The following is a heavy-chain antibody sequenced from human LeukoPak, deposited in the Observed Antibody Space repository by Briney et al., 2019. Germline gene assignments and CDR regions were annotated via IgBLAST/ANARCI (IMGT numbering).Heavy chain of an antibody. Sequence: SETLSLTCTVSGGSISSSSYYWGWIRQPPGKGLEWIGSIYYSGSTYYNPSLKSRVTISVDTSKNQFSLKLSSVTAADTAVYYCARVGSATTLYYMDVWGKGTTVTISS. CDR3: ARVGSATTLYYMDV. J-gene: IGHJ6*03. V-gene: IGHV4-39*07. CDR2: IYYSGST. CDR1: GGSISSSSYY. D-gene: IGHD2-2*01.